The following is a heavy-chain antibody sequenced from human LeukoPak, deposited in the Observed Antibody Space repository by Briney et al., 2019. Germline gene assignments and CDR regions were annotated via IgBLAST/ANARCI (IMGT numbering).Heavy chain of an antibody. CDR1: GGSISSYY. Sequence: SETLSLTCTVSGGSISSYYWSWIRQPPGKGLEWIGYIYTSGSTNYNPSLKSRVTISVDTSKNQFSLKLSSVTAADTAVYYCARSSSWMQEYYYYYMDVWGKGTTVTVSS. CDR3: ARSSSWMQEYYYYYMDV. V-gene: IGHV4-4*09. J-gene: IGHJ6*03. CDR2: IYTSGST. D-gene: IGHD6-13*01.